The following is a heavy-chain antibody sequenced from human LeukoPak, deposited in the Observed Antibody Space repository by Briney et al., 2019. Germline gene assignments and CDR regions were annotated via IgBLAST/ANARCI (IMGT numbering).Heavy chain of an antibody. Sequence: GGSLRLSCAASGFTFSSYEMNWVRQAPGKGLEWVSYISSSGTTIYHADSVKGRSTISRDNAKNSLYLRMNSLRAEDAGLYYCAGGPTTGNLDYWGQGSLVTVSS. CDR1: GFTFSSYE. V-gene: IGHV3-48*03. CDR2: ISSSGTTI. CDR3: AGGPTTGNLDY. D-gene: IGHD1-1*01. J-gene: IGHJ4*02.